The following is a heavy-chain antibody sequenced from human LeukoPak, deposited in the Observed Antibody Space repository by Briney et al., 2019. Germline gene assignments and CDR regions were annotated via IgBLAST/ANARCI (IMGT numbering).Heavy chain of an antibody. Sequence: GGSLRLSCAASGFTFNNYIMNWVRQAPGKGLEWVSSISSSSDYIYYADSVKGRFISSRDNTKNSLYLQMNSLRAEDTAIYYCARDLRIVSGSYLDYWGQGTLVTVSS. CDR3: ARDLRIVSGSYLDY. CDR2: ISSSSDYI. J-gene: IGHJ4*02. CDR1: GFTFNNYI. D-gene: IGHD1-26*01. V-gene: IGHV3-21*01.